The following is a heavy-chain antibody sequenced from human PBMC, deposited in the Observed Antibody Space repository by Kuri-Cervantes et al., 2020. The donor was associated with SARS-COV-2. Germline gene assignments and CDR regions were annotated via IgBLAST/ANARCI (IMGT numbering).Heavy chain of an antibody. Sequence: GESLKISCAASGFTFSSYWMSWVRQAPGKVLEWVANIKQDGSEKYYVDSVKGRFTISRDNAKNSLYLQMNSLRADDTAVYYCASFFQEEYAFDIWGQGTMVTVSS. CDR1: GFTFSSYW. CDR3: ASFFQEEYAFDI. D-gene: IGHD3-3*01. J-gene: IGHJ3*02. CDR2: IKQDGSEK. V-gene: IGHV3-7*01.